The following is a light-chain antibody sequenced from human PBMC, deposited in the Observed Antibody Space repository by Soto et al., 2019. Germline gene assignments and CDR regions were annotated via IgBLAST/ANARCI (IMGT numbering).Light chain of an antibody. V-gene: IGLV2-18*02. CDR2: EVS. CDR1: SSDVGNYNR. CDR3: SSYTSSSTYV. Sequence: QSVLTQPPSVSGSPGQSVTISCTGTSSDVGNYNRVSWYQQPPGTAPKVIIYEVSNRPSGVPDRFSGSKSGNTASLTISGLQAEYEADYYCSSYTSSSTYVFGTGTKLTVL. J-gene: IGLJ1*01.